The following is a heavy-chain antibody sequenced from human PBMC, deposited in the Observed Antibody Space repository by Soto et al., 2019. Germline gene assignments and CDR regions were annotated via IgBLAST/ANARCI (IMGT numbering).Heavy chain of an antibody. V-gene: IGHV4-59*01. CDR3: ARKDYYGMDV. Sequence: SETLSLTCTVSGGSISSYYWSWIRQPPGKGLEWIGYIYYSGSTNYNPSLKSRVTISEDTSKDQFSLKLSSVTAADTAVYYCARKDYYGMDVSGQGTTVTVSS. J-gene: IGHJ6*02. CDR2: IYYSGST. CDR1: GGSISSYY.